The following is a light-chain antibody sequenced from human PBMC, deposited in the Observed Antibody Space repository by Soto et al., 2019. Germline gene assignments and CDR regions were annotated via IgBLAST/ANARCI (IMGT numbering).Light chain of an antibody. CDR3: QQSYSTLFT. Sequence: DIQMTKSPSSLSASVGDRVTITCRASQTIIRYLNWYQQKPGRAPNLLIYAASSLHTGVPSRFSASGSGTECTLTISSLQPEDSATYYCQQSYSTLFTFGPGTRVDI. CDR2: AAS. J-gene: IGKJ3*01. V-gene: IGKV1-39*01. CDR1: QTIIRY.